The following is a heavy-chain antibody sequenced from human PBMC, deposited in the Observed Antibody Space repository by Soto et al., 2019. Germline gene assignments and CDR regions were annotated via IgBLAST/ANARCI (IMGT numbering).Heavy chain of an antibody. Sequence: SETLSLTCSVSGGSIITSYYWGWIRQPPGKGLEWIGSMYYGGSTYYNSSLKSRVTIFVDTSKSQFSLMLGSVTAADTAVYYCARHDWARFYGMDVWGQGTTVTVSS. CDR2: MYYGGST. J-gene: IGHJ6*02. CDR1: GGSIITSYY. V-gene: IGHV4-39*01. D-gene: IGHD2-21*01. CDR3: ARHDWARFYGMDV.